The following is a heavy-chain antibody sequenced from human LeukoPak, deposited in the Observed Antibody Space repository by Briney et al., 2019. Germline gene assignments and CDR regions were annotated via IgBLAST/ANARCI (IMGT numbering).Heavy chain of an antibody. Sequence: SVKVSCKASGYTFTGYYIHWVRQAPRHGLEWVGWINPNIGGAKYAQKFQDRVTMTRDTSISTAYMGLSRLRSDDTAVYYCAKGRVVAGSKSLTYHWLDPWGQGTLVTVSS. D-gene: IGHD6-19*01. CDR1: GYTFTGYY. CDR2: INPNIGGA. V-gene: IGHV1-2*02. J-gene: IGHJ5*02. CDR3: AKGRVVAGSKSLTYHWLDP.